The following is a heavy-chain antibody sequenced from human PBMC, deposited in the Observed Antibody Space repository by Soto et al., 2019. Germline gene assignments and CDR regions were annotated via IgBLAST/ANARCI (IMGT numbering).Heavy chain of an antibody. Sequence: QVQLQQWGAGLLKPSETLSLTCAVYGGSFSGYYWSWIHQPPGKGLEWIGEINHSGSTNYNPSLKSRVTISVDTSKNQFSLKLSSVTAADTAVYYCARGRGAAAGYGSGMDVWGQGTTVTVSS. V-gene: IGHV4-34*01. D-gene: IGHD6-13*01. CDR1: GGSFSGYY. CDR3: ARGRGAAAGYGSGMDV. CDR2: INHSGST. J-gene: IGHJ6*02.